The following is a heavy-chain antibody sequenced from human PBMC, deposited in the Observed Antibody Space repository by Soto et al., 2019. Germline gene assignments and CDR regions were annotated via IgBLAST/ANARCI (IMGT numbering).Heavy chain of an antibody. CDR1: GFTFSSYG. CDR2: ISYDGSNK. D-gene: IGHD2-2*01. V-gene: IGHV3-30*18. CDR3: AKWGKSVVVPATG. J-gene: IGHJ6*04. Sequence: GGSLRLSCAASGFTFSSYGMHWVRQAPGKGLEWVAVISYDGSNKYYADSVKGRFTISRDNSKNTLYLQMNSLRAEDTAVYYCAKWGKSVVVPATGWGKGTTVTVSS.